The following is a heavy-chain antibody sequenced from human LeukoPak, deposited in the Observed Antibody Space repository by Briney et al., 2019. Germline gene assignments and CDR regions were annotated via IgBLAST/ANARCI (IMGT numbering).Heavy chain of an antibody. CDR2: IKQDGSDK. D-gene: IGHD1-14*01. CDR1: GFTFTKYW. CDR3: AREVWGPEY. Sequence: GGSLRLSCAASGFTFTKYWMAWVRQAPGKGLEWVGNIKQDGSDKNYMDSVKGRFTISRDNTKNSVYLQMSSLRAEDTAVYYCAREVWGPEYWGQGTLVTVSS. J-gene: IGHJ4*02. V-gene: IGHV3-7*01.